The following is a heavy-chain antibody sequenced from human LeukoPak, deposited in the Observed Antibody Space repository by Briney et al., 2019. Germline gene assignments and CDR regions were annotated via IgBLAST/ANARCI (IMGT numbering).Heavy chain of an antibody. CDR2: ISSSSSYI. J-gene: IGHJ4*02. CDR1: GFSVRTTY. Sequence: GGSLRLSCAASGFSVRTTYMSWVRQAPGKGLEWVSSISSSSSYIYYADSVKGRFTISRDNAKNSLYLQMNSLRAEDTAVYYCARVGSCGGDCYSLDYWGQGTLVTVSS. V-gene: IGHV3-21*01. CDR3: ARVGSCGGDCYSLDY. D-gene: IGHD2-21*02.